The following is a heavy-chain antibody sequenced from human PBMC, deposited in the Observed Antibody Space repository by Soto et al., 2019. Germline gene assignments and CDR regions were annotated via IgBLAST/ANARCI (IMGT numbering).Heavy chain of an antibody. CDR3: AIIGYSSSWYVFDY. CDR2: ISYDGSNK. CDR1: GFTFSSYA. D-gene: IGHD6-13*01. Sequence: GGSLRLSCAASGFTFSSYAMHWVRQAPGKGLEWVAVISYDGSNKYYAGSVKGRFTISRDNSKNTLYLQMNSLRAEDTAVYYCAIIGYSSSWYVFDYWGQGTLVTVSS. V-gene: IGHV3-30-3*01. J-gene: IGHJ4*02.